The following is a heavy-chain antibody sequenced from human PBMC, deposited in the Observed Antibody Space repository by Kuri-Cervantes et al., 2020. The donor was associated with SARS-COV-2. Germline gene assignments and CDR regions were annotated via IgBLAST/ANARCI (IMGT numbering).Heavy chain of an antibody. Sequence: GESLKISCAASGFTFSSYSMNWVRQAPGKGLEWVSSISSSSSTIYYADSVKGRFTISRDNAKNSLYLQMNSLRAEDTAVYYCARDLVGGDYFIPYYFDYWGQGTLVTVSS. J-gene: IGHJ4*02. CDR1: GFTFSSYS. CDR3: ARDLVGGDYFIPYYFDY. CDR2: ISSSSSTI. D-gene: IGHD4-17*01. V-gene: IGHV3-48*01.